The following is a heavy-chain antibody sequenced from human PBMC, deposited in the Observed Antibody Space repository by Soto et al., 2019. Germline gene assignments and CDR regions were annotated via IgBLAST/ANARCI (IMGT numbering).Heavy chain of an antibody. CDR2: ISAYNSIT. V-gene: IGHV1-18*01. D-gene: IGHD2-15*01. J-gene: IGHJ3*02. Sequence: VQLVQSGAEVKKPGASVKVSCKASGYTFTTYGISWVRQAPGQGLEGLGWISAYNSITKYAQEVQGRVTMTADTSTSTPYMVLRSVRSDDTAVYYWARDWRCRGGSCYDTFDIWGQGTMVTVSS. CDR1: GYTFTTYG. CDR3: ARDWRCRGGSCYDTFDI.